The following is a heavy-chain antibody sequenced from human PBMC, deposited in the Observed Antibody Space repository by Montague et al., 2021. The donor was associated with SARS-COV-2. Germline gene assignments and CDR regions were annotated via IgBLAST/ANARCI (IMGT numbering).Heavy chain of an antibody. V-gene: IGHV4-59*13. CDR1: GGSISSYY. D-gene: IGHD1-20*01. Sequence: SETLSPTCSLSGGSISSYYWSWIRQSPGKGLEWIGYIFHSGITDYNPSLKSRVTISVDMSKNQFSLQLNSVTAADSAVYYCARTEYNWNDWFDPWGQGTLVTVSS. CDR3: ARTEYNWNDWFDP. CDR2: IFHSGIT. J-gene: IGHJ5*02.